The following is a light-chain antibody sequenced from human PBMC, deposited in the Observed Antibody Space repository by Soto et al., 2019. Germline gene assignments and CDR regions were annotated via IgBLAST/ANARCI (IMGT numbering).Light chain of an antibody. CDR1: SSDVGGYNY. CDR3: SSYASSSPLV. V-gene: IGLV2-14*01. CDR2: EVS. J-gene: IGLJ2*01. Sequence: QSALTQPASASGSPGQSVTISCTGTSSDVGGYNYVSWYQQHPGKAPKLMISEVSNRPSGVSNRFYGSKSDNTASLTISGLQAEDEADYYCSSYASSSPLVFGGGTKLTVL.